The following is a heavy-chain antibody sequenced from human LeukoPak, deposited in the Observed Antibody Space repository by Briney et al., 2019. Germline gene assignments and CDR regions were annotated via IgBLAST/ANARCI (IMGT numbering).Heavy chain of an antibody. CDR1: GGSISSSSYY. Sequence: SETLSLTCTVSGGSISSSSYYWGWIRQPPGKGLEWIGSIYYSGSTYYNPSLKSRVTISVDTSKNQFSLKLSSVTAADTAVYYCARRNYYYYYMDVWGNGTTVTVSS. V-gene: IGHV4-39*01. CDR2: IYYSGST. J-gene: IGHJ6*03. CDR3: ARRNYYYYYMDV.